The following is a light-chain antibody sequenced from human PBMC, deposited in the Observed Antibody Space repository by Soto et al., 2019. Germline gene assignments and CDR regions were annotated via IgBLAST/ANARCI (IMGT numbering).Light chain of an antibody. J-gene: IGLJ2*01. CDR1: SGSVSTTYY. CDR2: STN. CDR3: MLYLGGGLVV. Sequence: QTVVTQGPSFSVSPGGTVTLTCGLTSGSVSTTYYPSWYQQTPGQAPRTLIYSTNLRSSGVPDRFSGSILGNKAALTTTGAQADDESDYHCMLYLGGGLVVFGGGTKVTVL. V-gene: IGLV8-61*01.